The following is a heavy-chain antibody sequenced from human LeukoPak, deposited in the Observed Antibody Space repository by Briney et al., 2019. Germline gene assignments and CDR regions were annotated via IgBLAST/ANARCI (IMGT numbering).Heavy chain of an antibody. J-gene: IGHJ4*02. V-gene: IGHV3-64*01. CDR1: GFTFSSYA. CDR2: ISSNGGST. CDR3: ARDSSVANNYYFDY. Sequence: GGSLRLSCAASGFTFSSYAMHWVRQAPGKGLEYVSAISSNGGSTYYANSVKGRFTISRDNSKNTLYLQMGSLRAEDTAVYFCARDSSVANNYYFDYWGQGTLVTVSS. D-gene: IGHD1/OR15-1a*01.